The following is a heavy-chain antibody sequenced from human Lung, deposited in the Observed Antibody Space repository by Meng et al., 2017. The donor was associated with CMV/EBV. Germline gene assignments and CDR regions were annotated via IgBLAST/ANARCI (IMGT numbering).Heavy chain of an antibody. Sequence: ESXKISXAASGFTFSNYDMHWVRQAPGKGLEWVSSIDISDDTYYLGAVRGRFTISRENAKKSLYLQMKSMIAGDTAVYYCARGRLYDSSSGYSHHDNFDLWGQGTMVXVSS. J-gene: IGHJ3*01. CDR3: ARGRLYDSSSGYSHHDNFDL. CDR2: IDISDDT. D-gene: IGHD3-3*01. CDR1: GFTFSNYD. V-gene: IGHV3-13*01.